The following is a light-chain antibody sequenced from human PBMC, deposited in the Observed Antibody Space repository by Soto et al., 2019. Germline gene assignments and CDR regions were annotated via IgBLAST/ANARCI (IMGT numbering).Light chain of an antibody. CDR3: LLFYDGVLPWV. J-gene: IGLJ3*02. CDR1: TGAVTGDNS. Sequence: QAVVTQEPALTVSPGGTVTLTCASSTGAVTGDNSPNWFQQKPGQAPRTLIYSTTNRHSWTPARFSGSLLGGKAALTLSGVQPEDEADYYCLLFYDGVLPWVFGGGTKLTVL. V-gene: IGLV7-43*01. CDR2: STT.